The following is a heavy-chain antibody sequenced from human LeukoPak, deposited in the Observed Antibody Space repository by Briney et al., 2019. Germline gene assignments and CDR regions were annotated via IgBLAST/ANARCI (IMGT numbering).Heavy chain of an antibody. Sequence: GSLRLSCAGSGFTFSNYDMSWVRQAPGKGLEWIGSIYYSGTTYYNPSLKSRVTISVDTSKSQFSLKPSSVTAADTAIYYCARPTVGATRGLDYWGQGILVTVSS. J-gene: IGHJ4*02. V-gene: IGHV4-39*01. CDR1: GFTFSNYD. D-gene: IGHD1-26*01. CDR3: ARPTVGATRGLDY. CDR2: IYYSGTT.